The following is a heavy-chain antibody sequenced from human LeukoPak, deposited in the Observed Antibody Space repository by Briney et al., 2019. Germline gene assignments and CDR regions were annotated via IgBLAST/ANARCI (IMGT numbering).Heavy chain of an antibody. Sequence: ASVKVSCKASGYTFTSYGISWVRQAPGQGLEWMGWISAYNGNTSYAQKLQGRVTMTTDTSTSTAYMELRSLRSDDTAVYYCARDFTGWELQPTRTDFDYWGQGTLVTVSS. D-gene: IGHD1-26*01. CDR1: GYTFTSYG. V-gene: IGHV1-18*01. J-gene: IGHJ4*02. CDR2: ISAYNGNT. CDR3: ARDFTGWELQPTRTDFDY.